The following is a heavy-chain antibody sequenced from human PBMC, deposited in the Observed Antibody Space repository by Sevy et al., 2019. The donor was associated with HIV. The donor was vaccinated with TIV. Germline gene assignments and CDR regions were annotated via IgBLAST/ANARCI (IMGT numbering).Heavy chain of an antibody. J-gene: IGHJ6*02. CDR2: IGSGGDA. V-gene: IGHV3-13*01. CDR3: VRSGGYSDYGMDV. D-gene: IGHD5-12*01. CDR1: GFTFSSYD. Sequence: GGSLRLSCGASGFTFSSYDMHWVRQAAGKGLEWDSGIGSGGDAYYLGSVKGRFTISRENAKNSLYLQMNSLRAGDTAVYYCVRSGGYSDYGMDVWGQGTTVTVSS.